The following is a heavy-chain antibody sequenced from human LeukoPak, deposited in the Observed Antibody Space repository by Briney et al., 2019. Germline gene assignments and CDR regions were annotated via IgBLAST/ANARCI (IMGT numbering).Heavy chain of an antibody. D-gene: IGHD6-13*01. CDR2: NYYSGST. CDR1: GGSISSSSYY. J-gene: IGHJ4*02. V-gene: IGHV4-39*07. CDR3: ARVAPTGAAAGQLDY. Sequence: PSETLSLTCTVSGGSISSSSYYWGWIRQPPGKGLEWIGSNYYSGSTYYNPSLKSRVTISVDTSKNQFSLKLSSVTAADTAVYYCARVAPTGAAAGQLDYWGQGTLVTVSS.